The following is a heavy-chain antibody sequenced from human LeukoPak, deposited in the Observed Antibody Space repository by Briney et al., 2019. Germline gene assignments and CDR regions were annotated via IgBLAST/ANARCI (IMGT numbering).Heavy chain of an antibody. J-gene: IGHJ4*02. CDR1: GFTFSSYG. CDR3: AKASRDDYNSLGKLFDY. V-gene: IGHV3-30*02. D-gene: IGHD5-24*01. CDR2: IRYDGSNK. Sequence: SGGSLRLSCAASGFTFSSYGMHWVRQAPGKGLEWVAFIRYDGSNKYYADSVKGRFTISRDNSKNTLYLQMNSLRAEDTAVYYCAKASRDDYNSLGKLFDYWGQGTLVTVSS.